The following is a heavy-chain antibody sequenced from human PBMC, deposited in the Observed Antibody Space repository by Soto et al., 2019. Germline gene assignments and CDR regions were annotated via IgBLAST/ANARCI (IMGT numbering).Heavy chain of an antibody. CDR3: AKVTQDIVLIVYPWSYYYYGMDV. J-gene: IGHJ6*02. CDR1: GFTFSSYA. D-gene: IGHD2-8*01. CDR2: ISGSGGST. Sequence: GGSLRLSCAASGFTFSSYAMSWVRQAPGKGLEWVSAISGSGGSTYYADSVKGRFTISRDNSKNTLYLQMNSLRAEDTAVYYCAKVTQDIVLIVYPWSYYYYGMDVWGQGTTVTVSS. V-gene: IGHV3-23*01.